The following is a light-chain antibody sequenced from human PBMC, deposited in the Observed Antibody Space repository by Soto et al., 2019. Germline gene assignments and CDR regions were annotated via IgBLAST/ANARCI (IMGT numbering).Light chain of an antibody. J-gene: IGLJ2*01. CDR3: SSYTTSSPPVV. CDR1: SSDVGGYNY. V-gene: IGLV2-14*01. CDR2: EAS. Sequence: QSALTQPAAVSGSPGQSITISCTGTSSDVGGYNYVSWYQQHPGKAPKLMIYEASNRPSGVSNRFSVSTSGNMASLTISGLQAEDEADYYCSSYTTSSPPVVFGGGTKLTVL.